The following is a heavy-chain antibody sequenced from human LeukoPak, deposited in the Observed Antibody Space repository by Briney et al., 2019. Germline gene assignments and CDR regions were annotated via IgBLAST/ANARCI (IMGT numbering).Heavy chain of an antibody. CDR2: IWYDGSNK. J-gene: IGHJ5*02. D-gene: IGHD3-9*01. CDR1: GFTFRTYG. V-gene: IGHV3-33*01. Sequence: GGSLGLSCAASGFTFRTYGMHWVRQAPGKGLEWVAVIWYDGSNKNYADSVKGRFTVSRDNSKNTLYLQMNSLRAEDTAMYYCAREGFYDILTGDQGDWFDPWGQGTLVTVSS. CDR3: AREGFYDILTGDQGDWFDP.